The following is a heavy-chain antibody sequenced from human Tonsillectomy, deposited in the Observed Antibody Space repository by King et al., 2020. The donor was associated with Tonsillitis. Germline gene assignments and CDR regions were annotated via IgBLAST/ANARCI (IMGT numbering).Heavy chain of an antibody. V-gene: IGHV5-51*01. D-gene: IGHD3-10*01. Sequence: VQLVESGAEVKKPGESLKISCKGSGYSFTNYWIGWVRQMPGKGLEWMGIIYPDDSDTKYSPSFQGQVTISADQSISTAYLQWSSLKASDSAMYYCARLPPYGSGSYYNPFDYWGQGTLVTVSS. J-gene: IGHJ4*02. CDR3: ARLPPYGSGSYYNPFDY. CDR2: IYPDDSDT. CDR1: GYSFTNYW.